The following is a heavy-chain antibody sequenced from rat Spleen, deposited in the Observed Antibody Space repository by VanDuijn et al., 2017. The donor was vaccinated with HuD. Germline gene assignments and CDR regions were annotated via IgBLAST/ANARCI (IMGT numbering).Heavy chain of an antibody. Sequence: EVQVLESGGGLVQPGNSLKLSCATSGFTFSTAWMYWYRQFPEKRLEWVARIKAKSNNYATDYTESVKGRFTISRDDSKSSVYLQMNSLKEEDTAIYYCTYNSGYFDYWGQGVMVTVSS. J-gene: IGHJ2*01. V-gene: IGHV6-6*01. CDR2: IKAKSNNYAT. CDR1: GFTFSTAW. CDR3: TYNSGYFDY. D-gene: IGHD4-3*01.